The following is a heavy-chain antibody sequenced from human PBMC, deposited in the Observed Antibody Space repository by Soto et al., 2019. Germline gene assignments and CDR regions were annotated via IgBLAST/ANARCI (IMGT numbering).Heavy chain of an antibody. V-gene: IGHV4-61*08. CDR3: ARGGGSHYAMDV. J-gene: IGHJ6*02. Sequence: QVQLQQSGPGLVKPSETLSLTCIVSGGSVSSGGDYWSWIRQPPGKGLEWIGYIYYTGRTNYDPSLESRVTISVDTSKNQFSLILSSVTAADTAVYYCARGGGSHYAMDVWGQGTTVTVSS. CDR1: GGSVSSGGDY. D-gene: IGHD3-16*01. CDR2: IYYTGRT.